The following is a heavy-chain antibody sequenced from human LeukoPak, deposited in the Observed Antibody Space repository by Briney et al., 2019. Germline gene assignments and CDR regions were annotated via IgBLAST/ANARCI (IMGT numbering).Heavy chain of an antibody. CDR2: ISGGGGST. CDR3: AKGGKWDVTPFDY. CDR1: GFTFTSYS. V-gene: IGHV3-23*01. Sequence: GGSLRLSCAASGFTFTSYSMNWVRQAPGKGLEWVSTISGGGGSTYYADSVKGRFTISRDNSESTLYLQVNNLRAEDTAVYYCAKGGKWDVTPFDYWGQGTLVTVSS. D-gene: IGHD1-26*01. J-gene: IGHJ4*02.